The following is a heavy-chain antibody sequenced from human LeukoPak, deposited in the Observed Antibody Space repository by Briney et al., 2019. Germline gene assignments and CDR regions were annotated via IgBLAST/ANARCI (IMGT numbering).Heavy chain of an antibody. V-gene: IGHV3-74*01. CDR3: ARGSQRGAAANYYGMDV. CDR1: GFTLSSYW. D-gene: IGHD2-2*01. Sequence: GGSLRLSCAASGFTLSSYWMHWVRQAPGKGLVWVSRINSDGSSTSYAGSVKGRFTISRDNAKNTLYLQMNSLRAEDTAVYYCARGSQRGAAANYYGMDVWGQGTTVTVSS. CDR2: INSDGSST. J-gene: IGHJ6*02.